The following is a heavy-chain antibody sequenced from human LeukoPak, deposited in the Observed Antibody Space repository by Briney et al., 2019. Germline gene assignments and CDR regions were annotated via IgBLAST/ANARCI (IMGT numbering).Heavy chain of an antibody. J-gene: IGHJ4*02. D-gene: IGHD2-21*02. Sequence: ASVKVSCKASGYTFTSYGISWVRQAPGQGLEWTGWISAYNGNTNYAQKLQGRVTMTTDTSTSTAYMELRSLRSDDTAVYYCARGVGDIVVVTAMSDYYFDYWGQGTLVTVSS. CDR3: ARGVGDIVVVTAMSDYYFDY. CDR1: GYTFTSYG. V-gene: IGHV1-18*01. CDR2: ISAYNGNT.